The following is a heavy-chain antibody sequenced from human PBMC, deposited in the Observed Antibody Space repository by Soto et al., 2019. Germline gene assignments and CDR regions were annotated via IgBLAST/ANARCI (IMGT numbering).Heavy chain of an antibody. CDR2: INWNGASI. J-gene: IGHJ6*02. Sequence: PGGSLRLSCAASGFTFDDNGMSWVRHAPGKGLEWVSSINWNGASIGYADSVKGRFTISRDNAKNSLYLQMNSLRAEDTALYYSARVGATGYYHHLDVWGQGTTVTVSS. CDR1: GFTFDDNG. V-gene: IGHV3-20*04. D-gene: IGHD2-15*01. CDR3: ARVGATGYYHHLDV.